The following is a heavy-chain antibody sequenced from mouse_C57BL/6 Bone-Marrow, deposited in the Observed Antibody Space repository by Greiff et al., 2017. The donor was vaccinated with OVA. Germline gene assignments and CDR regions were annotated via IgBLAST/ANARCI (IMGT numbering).Heavy chain of an antibody. CDR3: ARRGMVWFAY. Sequence: QVQLQQPGAELVKPGASVKLSCKASGYTFTSYWMQWVKQRPGQGLEWIGEIDPSDSYTNYNQKFKGKATLTVDTSSSTAYMQLSSLTSEDSAVYYCARRGMVWFAYWGQGTLVTVSA. V-gene: IGHV1-50*01. CDR1: GYTFTSYW. CDR2: IDPSDSYT. J-gene: IGHJ3*01. D-gene: IGHD2-3*01.